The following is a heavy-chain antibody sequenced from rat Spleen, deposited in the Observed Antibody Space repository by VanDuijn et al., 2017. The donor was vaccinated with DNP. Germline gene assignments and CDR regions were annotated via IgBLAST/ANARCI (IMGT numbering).Heavy chain of an antibody. V-gene: IGHV5-25*01. D-gene: IGHD1-12*02. CDR3: ARRGIYYYDGLYLTDF. CDR1: GFTFSDYY. CDR2: ITSNGGDT. J-gene: IGHJ1*01. Sequence: EVKLVESGGGLVQPGRSLKLSCAGSGFTFSDYYMAWVRQTPTKGLDWVASITSNGGDTYYPDSMKGRFTISRDNAKNTLYLQMDSLRSEDTATYYCARRGIYYYDGLYLTDFWGPGTMVTVSS.